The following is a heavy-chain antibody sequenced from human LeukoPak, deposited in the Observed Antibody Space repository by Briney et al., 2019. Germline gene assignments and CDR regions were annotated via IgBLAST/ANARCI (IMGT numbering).Heavy chain of an antibody. CDR2: IYYSGTT. Sequence: PSETLSLTCTVSGGSINSYYWNWIRQPPGKGLEWIGNIYYSGTTNYNPSLKSRVTISVETSKNKISLNLSSVTAADMAVYYCARVRLGWWFDPWGQGTLVTVSS. J-gene: IGHJ5*02. V-gene: IGHV4-59*01. CDR1: GGSINSYY. D-gene: IGHD2-15*01. CDR3: ARVRLGWWFDP.